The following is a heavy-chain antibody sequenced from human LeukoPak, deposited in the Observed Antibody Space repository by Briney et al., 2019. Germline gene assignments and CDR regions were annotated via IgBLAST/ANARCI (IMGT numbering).Heavy chain of an antibody. CDR3: ARDPTWQSALPTYYFDY. CDR2: ISYDGSNK. CDR1: GFTFSSYA. Sequence: PGGSLRLSCAASGFTFSSYAMHWVRQAPGKGLEWVAVISYDGSNKYYADSVKGRFTISRDNSKNTLYLQMNSLRAEDTAVYHCARDPTWQSALPTYYFDYWGQGTLVTVSS. D-gene: IGHD3-16*01. J-gene: IGHJ4*02. V-gene: IGHV3-30*04.